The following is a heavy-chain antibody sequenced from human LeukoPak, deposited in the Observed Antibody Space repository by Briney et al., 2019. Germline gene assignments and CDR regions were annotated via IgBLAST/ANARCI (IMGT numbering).Heavy chain of an antibody. CDR3: ARDPLAQDYDGDY. V-gene: IGHV3-66*02. CDR2: IYSGGST. J-gene: IGHJ4*02. CDR1: GFTVSRNY. Sequence: PGGSLRLSCAASGFTVSRNYMSWVRQAPGKGLEWVSVIYSGGSTYYADSVKGRFTISRDNSKNTLYLQMNSLRAEDTAVYYCARDPLAQDYDGDYWGQGTLVTVSS. D-gene: IGHD4-23*01.